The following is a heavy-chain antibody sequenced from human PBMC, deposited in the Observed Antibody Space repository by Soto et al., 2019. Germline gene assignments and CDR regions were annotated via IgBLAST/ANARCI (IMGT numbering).Heavy chain of an antibody. CDR3: KTYPFGDYFAGKTSYVIDC. Sequence: MQSSYNASSNNFAKYLIAGVRQMAGKGLEWMGIIYPGDSNNIYSPSFQGQVSISAANSINTAYLQRSRLKASDTAMYYSKTYPFGDYFAGKTSYVIDCWGKGTIVTVSS. J-gene: IGHJ3*01. V-gene: IGHV5-51*01. CDR2: IYPGDSNN. D-gene: IGHD3-22*01. CDR1: SNNFAKYL.